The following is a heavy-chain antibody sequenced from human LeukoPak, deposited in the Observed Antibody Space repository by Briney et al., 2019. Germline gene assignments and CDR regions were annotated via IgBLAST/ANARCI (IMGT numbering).Heavy chain of an antibody. J-gene: IGHJ4*02. V-gene: IGHV3-7*01. CDR3: ARGPSGYHNT. Sequence: GGSLRLSRAASGFTFSSYWMSWVRQAPGKGLEWVANIKQDGREKYYVDSVKGRFTISRDNSKNTLYLQMNSLRAEDTAVYYCARGPSGYHNTGGQGTLVTVSS. CDR2: IKQDGREK. D-gene: IGHD5-12*01. CDR1: GFTFSSYW.